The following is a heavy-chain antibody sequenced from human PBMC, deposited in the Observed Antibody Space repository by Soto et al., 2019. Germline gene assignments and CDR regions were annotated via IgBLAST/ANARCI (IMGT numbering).Heavy chain of an antibody. V-gene: IGHV3-74*01. CDR1: GFTFSSYW. CDR3: ASLWYYDILTGYIGPHYYYGMDV. J-gene: IGHJ6*02. Sequence: PGGSLRLSCAASGFTFSSYWMHWVRQAPGKGLVWVSRINSDGSSTSYADSVKGRFTISGDNAKNTLYLQMNSLRAEDTAVYYCASLWYYDILTGYIGPHYYYGMDVWGQGTTVTVSS. CDR2: INSDGSST. D-gene: IGHD3-9*01.